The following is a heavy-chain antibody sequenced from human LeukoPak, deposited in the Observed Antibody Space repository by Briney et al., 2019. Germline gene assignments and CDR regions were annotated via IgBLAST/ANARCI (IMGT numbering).Heavy chain of an antibody. CDR1: GFTFSNAG. Sequence: SGGSLRLSCAASGFTFSNAGMSWVRQAPGKGLEWVGRIKSKTDGGTTDYAAPVKGRFTISRDDSKNTLYLQMNSLKTEDTAVYYYRVRSGTHLRGAFDIWGQGTMVTVSS. CDR2: IKSKTDGGTT. J-gene: IGHJ3*02. V-gene: IGHV3-15*01. D-gene: IGHD3-10*02. CDR3: RVRSGTHLRGAFDI.